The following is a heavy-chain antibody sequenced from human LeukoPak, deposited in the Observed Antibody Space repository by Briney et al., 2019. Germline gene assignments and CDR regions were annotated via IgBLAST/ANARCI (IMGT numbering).Heavy chain of an antibody. J-gene: IGHJ4*02. D-gene: IGHD3-10*01. Sequence: PGGSLRVSCAASGFTVSSYAMSWVRQAPGKGLEWVSAISGSGGSTYYADSVKGRFTISRDNSKNTLYPQMNSLRAEDTAVYYCAKGGSRFDYWGQGTLVTVSS. CDR3: AKGGSRFDY. V-gene: IGHV3-23*01. CDR1: GFTVSSYA. CDR2: ISGSGGST.